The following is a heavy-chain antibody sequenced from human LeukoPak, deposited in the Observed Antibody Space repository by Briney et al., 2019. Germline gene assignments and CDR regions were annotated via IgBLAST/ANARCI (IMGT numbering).Heavy chain of an antibody. CDR3: AASGYNAYFDY. CDR2: INHIGST. Sequence: SETLSLTCAVYGGSFSGYYWSWIRQPPGKGLEWIGEINHIGSTNYNPSLKSRVTISVDTSKNQFSLKLSSVTAADTAVYYCAASGYNAYFDYWGQGTLVTVSS. D-gene: IGHD5-24*01. J-gene: IGHJ4*02. V-gene: IGHV4-34*01. CDR1: GGSFSGYY.